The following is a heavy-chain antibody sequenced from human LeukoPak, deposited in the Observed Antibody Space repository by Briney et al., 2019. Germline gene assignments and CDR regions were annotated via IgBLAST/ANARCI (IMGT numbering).Heavy chain of an antibody. D-gene: IGHD3-10*01. CDR3: ARDYYGSGSYYPGFDY. Sequence: PGGSLRLSCAASGFTVSSNEMSWVRQAPGKGLEWVSSISGGSTYYADSRKGRFTISRDNSKNTLYLQMNSLRAEDTAVYYCARDYYGSGSYYPGFDYWGQGTLVTVSS. J-gene: IGHJ4*02. CDR1: GFTVSSNE. CDR2: ISGGST. V-gene: IGHV3-38-3*01.